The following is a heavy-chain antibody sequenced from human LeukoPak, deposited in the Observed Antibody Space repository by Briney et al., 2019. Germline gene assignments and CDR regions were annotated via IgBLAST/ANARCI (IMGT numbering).Heavy chain of an antibody. CDR1: GGSISSYY. V-gene: IGHV4-59*08. CDR3: ARGSQYCSGGSCYNPFDY. Sequence: KPSETLSLTCTVSGGSISSYYWSWIRQPPGKGLEWIGYIYYSGSTNYNPSLKSRVTISVDTSKNQFSLKLSSVTAADTAVYYCARGSQYCSGGSCYNPFDYWGQGTLVTVSS. CDR2: IYYSGST. D-gene: IGHD2-15*01. J-gene: IGHJ4*02.